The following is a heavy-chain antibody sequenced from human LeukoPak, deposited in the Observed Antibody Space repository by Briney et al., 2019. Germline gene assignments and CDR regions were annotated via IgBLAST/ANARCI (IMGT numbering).Heavy chain of an antibody. CDR3: AKRERIEQWPGDAFDI. D-gene: IGHD6-19*01. Sequence: GGSLRLSCAASGFTFSSYAMSWVRQTPGEGLDSVSAISGSGGSTYYADSVKGRFTISRDNSKNTLYLQMNSLRAEDTAVYYCAKRERIEQWPGDAFDIWGQGTMVTVSS. J-gene: IGHJ3*02. V-gene: IGHV3-23*01. CDR1: GFTFSSYA. CDR2: ISGSGGST.